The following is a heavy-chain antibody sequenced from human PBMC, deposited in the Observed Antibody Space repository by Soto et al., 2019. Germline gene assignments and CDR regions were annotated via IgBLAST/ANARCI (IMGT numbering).Heavy chain of an antibody. Sequence: GGSLRLSCAASGFTVSSNYMSWVRQAPGKGLEWVSVIYSGGSTYYADSVKGRFTISRHNSKNTLYLQMNSLRAEDTAVYYCARGVGSYYDILTGPRAFDIWGQGTMVTVSS. D-gene: IGHD3-9*01. CDR2: IYSGGST. CDR1: GFTVSSNY. J-gene: IGHJ3*02. CDR3: ARGVGSYYDILTGPRAFDI. V-gene: IGHV3-53*04.